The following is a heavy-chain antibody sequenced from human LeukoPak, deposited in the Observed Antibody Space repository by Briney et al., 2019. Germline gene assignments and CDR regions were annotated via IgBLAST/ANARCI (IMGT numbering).Heavy chain of an antibody. Sequence: KPGASVKVSCKASGYTFTSYGISWVRQAPGQGLEWMGWISAYNGNTNYAQKLQGRVTMTTDTSTSTAYMELRSLRSDDTAVYYCATKLTMVRGVIINEYFQHWGQGTLVTVSS. CDR2: ISAYNGNT. D-gene: IGHD3-10*01. CDR1: GYTFTSYG. CDR3: ATKLTMVRGVIINEYFQH. J-gene: IGHJ1*01. V-gene: IGHV1-18*01.